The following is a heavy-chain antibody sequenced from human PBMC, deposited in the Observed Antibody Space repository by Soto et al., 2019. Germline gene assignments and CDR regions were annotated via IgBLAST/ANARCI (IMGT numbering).Heavy chain of an antibody. CDR3: TIAAYCSGATCYSGYNWFHP. D-gene: IGHD2-2*01. CDR2: FDPENDDT. V-gene: IGHV1-24*01. J-gene: IGHJ5*02. CDR1: GYTLSEVA. Sequence: WASVKVSCKVSGYTLSEVAIHWVRQTPGQGLEWIGGFDPENDDTSYAQNFQGRVTLTEDTSTDTAYLELSGLRSEDTAIYYCTIAAYCSGATCYSGYNWFHPWGQGSLVTVSS.